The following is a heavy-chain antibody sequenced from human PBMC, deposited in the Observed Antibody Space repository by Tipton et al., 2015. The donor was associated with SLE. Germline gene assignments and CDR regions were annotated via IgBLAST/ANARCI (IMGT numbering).Heavy chain of an antibody. CDR1: GFTFSSYA. CDR3: ARSDYGDYGGLGY. CDR2: ISYDGSNK. Sequence: SLRLSCAASGFTFSSYAIHWVRQAPGKGLEWVAVISYDGSNKYYADSVKGRFTISRDNSKNTLYLQMNSLRAEDTAVYYCARSDYGDYGGLGYWGQGTLVTVSS. D-gene: IGHD4-17*01. J-gene: IGHJ4*02. V-gene: IGHV3-30*04.